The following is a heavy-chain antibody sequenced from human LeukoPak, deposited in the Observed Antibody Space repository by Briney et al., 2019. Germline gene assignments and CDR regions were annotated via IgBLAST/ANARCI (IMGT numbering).Heavy chain of an antibody. J-gene: IGHJ3*02. Sequence: ASVKVSCKASGYTFTCYFMHWVRQAPGQGLEWMGIINPSGGGTSYAQKFQGRVTMTRDTSTSTVYMELSSLRSEDTAVYYCARDSPNCSSTSCYGSGAFDIWGQGTMVTVSS. CDR2: INPSGGGT. D-gene: IGHD2-2*01. V-gene: IGHV1-46*01. CDR3: ARDSPNCSSTSCYGSGAFDI. CDR1: GYTFTCYF.